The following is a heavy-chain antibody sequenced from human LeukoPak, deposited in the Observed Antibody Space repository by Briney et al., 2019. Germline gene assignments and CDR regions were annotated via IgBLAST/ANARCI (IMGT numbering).Heavy chain of an antibody. CDR3: AKDLFEDLSVGATQPNWFDP. J-gene: IGHJ5*02. CDR1: GFIFSNYA. D-gene: IGHD1-26*01. CDR2: IRYDGSNK. V-gene: IGHV3-30*02. Sequence: GGSLRLSCAASGFIFSNYAMHWVRQAPGKGLEWVAFIRYDGSNKYYADSVKGRFTISRDNSKNTLYLQMNSLRAEDTAVYYCAKDLFEDLSVGATQPNWFDPWGQGTLVTVSS.